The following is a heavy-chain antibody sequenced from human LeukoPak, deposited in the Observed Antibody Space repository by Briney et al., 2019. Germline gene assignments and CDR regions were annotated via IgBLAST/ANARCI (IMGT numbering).Heavy chain of an antibody. V-gene: IGHV2-70*11. CDR3: ARTTYYYDSSGYYYVDY. D-gene: IGHD3-22*01. Sequence: SGPTLLHPTQTLTLNCTFSGFSLSTSGMCVSWIRQPPGKALEWLARIDWDDDKYYSTSLKTRLTISKDTSKNQVVLTMTNMDPVDTATYYCARTTYYYDSSGYYYVDYWGQGTLVTVSS. J-gene: IGHJ4*02. CDR2: IDWDDDK. CDR1: GFSLSTSGMC.